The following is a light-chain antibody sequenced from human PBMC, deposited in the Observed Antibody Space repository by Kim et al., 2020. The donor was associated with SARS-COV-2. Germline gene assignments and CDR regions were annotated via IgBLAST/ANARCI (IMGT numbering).Light chain of an antibody. CDR3: QSADSSGTYV. Sequence: PGQPARIACSVDALPEQNASWYQQKSGPAPCLVINKDSERPSGIPERFSGSSSGTTVTLTISGVQAEDDADYYCQSADSSGTYVFGSGTKVTVL. CDR1: ALPEQN. J-gene: IGLJ1*01. V-gene: IGLV3-25*03. CDR2: KDS.